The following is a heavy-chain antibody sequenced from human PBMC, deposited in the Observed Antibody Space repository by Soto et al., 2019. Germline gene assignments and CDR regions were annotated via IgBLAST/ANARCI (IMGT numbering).Heavy chain of an antibody. V-gene: IGHV4-39*01. J-gene: IGHJ5*02. D-gene: IGHD6-13*01. Sequence: SETLSLTCTVSGGSISSSSYYWGWIRQPPGKGLEWIGSIYYSGSTYYNPSLKSRVTISVDTSKNQFSLKLSSVTAADTAVYYCARRLAAAGTFWFDPWGQGTLVTVSS. CDR2: IYYSGST. CDR3: ARRLAAAGTFWFDP. CDR1: GGSISSSSYY.